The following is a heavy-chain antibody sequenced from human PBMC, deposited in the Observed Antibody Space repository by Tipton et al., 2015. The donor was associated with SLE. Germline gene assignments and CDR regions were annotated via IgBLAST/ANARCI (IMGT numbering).Heavy chain of an antibody. Sequence: SLRLSCAASGFTFDDYNMHWVRQAPGKGLEWVSLISWDGGSIYYADSVKGRFTISRDNSKNSLYLQMNSLRSEDTALYYCAKDMTKQQLGGYFGHGGQGTLVTVSS. J-gene: IGHJ4*02. V-gene: IGHV3-43*01. CDR1: GFTFDDYN. D-gene: IGHD6-13*01. CDR2: ISWDGGSI. CDR3: AKDMTKQQLGGYFGH.